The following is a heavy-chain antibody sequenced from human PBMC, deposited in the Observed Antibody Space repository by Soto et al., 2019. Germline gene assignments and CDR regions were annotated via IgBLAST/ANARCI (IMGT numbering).Heavy chain of an antibody. D-gene: IGHD4-4*01. J-gene: IGHJ5*02. CDR2: INHSGST. CDR1: GGSFSGYY. CDR3: ARGRRWTTVTTPAISNWFDP. V-gene: IGHV4-34*01. Sequence: PSETLSLTCAVYGGSFSGYYWSWIRQPPGKGLEWIGEINHSGSTNYNPSLKSRVTISVDTSKNQFSLKLSSVTAADTAVYYCARGRRWTTVTTPAISNWFDPWGHGTLVTVSS.